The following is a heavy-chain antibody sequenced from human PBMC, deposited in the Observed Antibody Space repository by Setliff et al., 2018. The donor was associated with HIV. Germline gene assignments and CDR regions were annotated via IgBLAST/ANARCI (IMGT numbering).Heavy chain of an antibody. J-gene: IGHJ4*02. Sequence: SETLSLTCAVYGGSFSGYYWSWIRQPPGKGLEWIGEINHSGSPNYNPSLKSRVTISVDTSKNQFSLKLISLTAADTAVYYCARRGDYGGMGYWGLGTLVTVSS. V-gene: IGHV4-34*01. CDR3: ARRGDYGGMGY. CDR1: GGSFSGYY. CDR2: INHSGSP. D-gene: IGHD4-17*01.